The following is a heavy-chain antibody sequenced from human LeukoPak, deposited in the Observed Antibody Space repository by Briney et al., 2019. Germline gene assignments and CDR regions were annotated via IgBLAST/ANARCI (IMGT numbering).Heavy chain of an antibody. J-gene: IGHJ6*03. D-gene: IGHD3-16*02. CDR2: IYYSGST. V-gene: IGHV4-59*01. Sequence: SETLSLTCTVSGGSFSSYYWSWLRQPPGKGLEWSGYIYYSGSTKYNPSLKSRVTISVDTSKHQFSLKLSSVTAADTAVYYFARHYEWGNYVWGSYRLNYYYYMDVWGKGTTVTVSS. CDR1: GGSFSSYY. CDR3: ARHYEWGNYVWGSYRLNYYYYMDV.